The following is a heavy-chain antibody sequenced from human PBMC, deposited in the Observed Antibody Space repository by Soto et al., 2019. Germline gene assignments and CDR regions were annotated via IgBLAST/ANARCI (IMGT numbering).Heavy chain of an antibody. CDR3: ARLSWRGYYPEDFDY. CDR1: GGFISSSSYY. CDR2: IYYSGST. Sequence: SETLSPTCTVSGGFISSSSYYWGWIRQPPGKGLEWIGSIYYSGSTYYNPSLKSRVTISVDTSKNQFSLKLSSVTAADTAVYYCARLSWRGYYPEDFDYWGQGTLVTVSS. D-gene: IGHD3-3*01. V-gene: IGHV4-39*01. J-gene: IGHJ4*02.